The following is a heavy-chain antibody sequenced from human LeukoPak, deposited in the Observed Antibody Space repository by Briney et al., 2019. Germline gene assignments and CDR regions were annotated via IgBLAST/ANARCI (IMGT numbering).Heavy chain of an antibody. CDR3: ARKENVYYYFDY. CDR2: IYHSGTT. D-gene: IGHD3-10*01. V-gene: IGHV4-28*01. J-gene: IGHJ4*02. CDR1: GYSITSSSW. Sequence: SETLSLTCAVSGYSITSSSWWGWIRQPPGKGPEWIGYIYHSGTTYYNPSLQSRVTMSVDTSKNQFSLKLSSVTAVDTAVYYCARKENVYYYFDYWGQGTLVTVSS.